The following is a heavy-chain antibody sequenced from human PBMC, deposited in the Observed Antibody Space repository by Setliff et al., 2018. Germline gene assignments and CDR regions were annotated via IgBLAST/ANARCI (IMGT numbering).Heavy chain of an antibody. D-gene: IGHD6-6*01. J-gene: IGHJ6*03. Sequence: SETLSLTCAVYGWSFSGYYWSWIRQPAGKGLEWIGHIYSSGSTNYNPSLKSRVTISVDRSKNQFSLKLSSVIAADTAVYYCARDLYSSSSGGFYYYYYYMDVWGKGTTVTVSS. CDR2: IYSSGST. CDR1: GWSFSGYY. CDR3: ARDLYSSSSGGFYYYYYYMDV. V-gene: IGHV4-4*07.